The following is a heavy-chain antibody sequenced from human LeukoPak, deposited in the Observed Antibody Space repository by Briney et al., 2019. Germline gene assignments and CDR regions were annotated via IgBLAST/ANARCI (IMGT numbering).Heavy chain of an antibody. CDR1: GFIFSSYA. Sequence: GGSLRLSCAASGFIFSSYAMHWVRQAPGTGLEWVAVIWSDGSNKYYADSVKGRFTISRDNSENTLYLQMNSLRAEDTAVYYCARGIAAAGNPNWFDPWGQGTLVTVSS. CDR3: ARGIAAAGNPNWFDP. J-gene: IGHJ5*02. D-gene: IGHD6-13*01. V-gene: IGHV3-33*01. CDR2: IWSDGSNK.